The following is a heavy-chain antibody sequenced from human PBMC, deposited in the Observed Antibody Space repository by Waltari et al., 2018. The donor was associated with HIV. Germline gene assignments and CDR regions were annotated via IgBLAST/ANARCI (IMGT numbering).Heavy chain of an antibody. Sequence: EVQLVESGGVVVQPGGSLRLSCAASGFTFDAYAMHWVRQAPGKGLEGVSLITWDGGITYYADSVRGRFTISRDNSKNSLYLQINSLRPEDTALYYCAKSVRFLEWLMDYWGQGTLVTVSS. V-gene: IGHV3-43D*04. D-gene: IGHD3-3*01. CDR1: GFTFDAYA. CDR3: AKSVRFLEWLMDY. CDR2: ITWDGGIT. J-gene: IGHJ4*02.